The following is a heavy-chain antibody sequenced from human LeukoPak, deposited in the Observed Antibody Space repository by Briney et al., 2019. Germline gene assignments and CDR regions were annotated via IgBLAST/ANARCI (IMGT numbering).Heavy chain of an antibody. CDR1: GFTFSSYA. Sequence: GGSLRLSCAASGFTFSSYAMSWVRQAPGKGLEWVSSISISGGTTYYTDSVKGRFTISRENSKSTLYLQMNNLRADDTAVYYCANEIRPNDYWGQGTLVTVSS. D-gene: IGHD4-17*01. V-gene: IGHV3-23*01. J-gene: IGHJ4*02. CDR3: ANEIRPNDY. CDR2: ISISGGTT.